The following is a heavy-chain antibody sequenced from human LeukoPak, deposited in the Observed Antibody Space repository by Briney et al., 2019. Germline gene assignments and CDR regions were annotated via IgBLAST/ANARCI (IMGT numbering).Heavy chain of an antibody. CDR3: TRGRYSAFDY. J-gene: IGHJ4*02. Sequence: SQTLSLTCALSGDSVSSNGVAGNWIRQSPSRGLEWLGRTYYASRWSNDYALSVESRITINPDTSKNQFSLQLNSVTPEDTAVYYCTRGRYSAFDYWGQGTLVTVSS. CDR2: TYYASRWSN. D-gene: IGHD1-14*01. CDR1: GDSVSSNGVA. V-gene: IGHV6-1*01.